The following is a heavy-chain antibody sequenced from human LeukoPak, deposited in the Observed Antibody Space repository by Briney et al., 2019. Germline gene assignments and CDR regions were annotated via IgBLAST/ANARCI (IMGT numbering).Heavy chain of an antibody. D-gene: IGHD3-22*01. V-gene: IGHV3-74*01. CDR3: ARGTYYYDSSGYGGDY. CDR1: GFTFSSYW. J-gene: IGHJ4*02. CDR2: INSDGSST. Sequence: GGSLRLSCAASGFTFSSYWMHWVRQAPGKGLVWVSRINSDGSSTNYADSVKGRFTISRDNAKNTLYLQMNSLRAEDTAVYYCARGTYYYDSSGYGGDYWGQGTLVTVSS.